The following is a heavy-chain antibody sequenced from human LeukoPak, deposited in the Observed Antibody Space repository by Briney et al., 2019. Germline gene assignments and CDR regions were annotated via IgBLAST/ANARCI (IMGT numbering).Heavy chain of an antibody. Sequence: PSETLSLTCIVSGASISNSSYQWGWIRQPPGKGLEWIGSIYHTGSTNYNPSLKSRVTISVDTSKNQFSLKLSSVTAADTAVYYCARHKGISGSYLAYFDYWGQGTLVTVSS. CDR2: IYHTGST. V-gene: IGHV4-39*07. D-gene: IGHD1-26*01. J-gene: IGHJ4*02. CDR1: GASISNSSYQ. CDR3: ARHKGISGSYLAYFDY.